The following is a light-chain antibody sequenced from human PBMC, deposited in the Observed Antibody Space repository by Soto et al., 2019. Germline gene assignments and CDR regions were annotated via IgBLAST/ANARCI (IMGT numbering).Light chain of an antibody. V-gene: IGKV1-39*01. CDR2: AAF. CDR3: QQSYSFPRK. J-gene: IGKJ1*01. Sequence: DIQMTQSPSSLSASVVDRVTITCRASQSISSYLNWYQQKPGKAPNLLIHAAFNLQSGVPSRFSGSGSGTDFTLTISSLQPEDFATYYCQQSYSFPRKFGQGTKVDIK. CDR1: QSISSY.